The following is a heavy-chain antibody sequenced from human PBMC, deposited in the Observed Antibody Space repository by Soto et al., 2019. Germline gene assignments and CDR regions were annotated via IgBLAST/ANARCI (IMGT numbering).Heavy chain of an antibody. Sequence: QVHLVQSGAEVKKPGSSVKVSCKASGGSFSNHAINWVRQAPGQGLEWMGRIIPIFSTTNYAQKFQGRVTFTADESTVTAYMELSSLKHEDTAKYYCAREVAADGTFREDVFDIWGQGTMVTVSS. CDR2: IIPIFSTT. CDR3: AREVAADGTFREDVFDI. J-gene: IGHJ3*02. V-gene: IGHV1-69*12. D-gene: IGHD6-13*01. CDR1: GGSFSNHA.